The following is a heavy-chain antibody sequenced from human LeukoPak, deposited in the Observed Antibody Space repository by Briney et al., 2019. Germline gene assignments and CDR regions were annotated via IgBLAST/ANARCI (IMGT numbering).Heavy chain of an antibody. D-gene: IGHD3-10*01. J-gene: IGHJ2*01. CDR3: ARGRVWFGFFDL. CDR2: ISYSGNT. V-gene: IGHV4-39*02. CDR1: GASISRSSHY. Sequence: PSETLSLTCTVSGASISRSSHYWGWIRQPPGKGLEWIGTISYSGNTYYDPSLKSRLTISVDTSENRFSLRLSSVTAADTAVYYCARGRVWFGFFDLWGRGTLLTVSA.